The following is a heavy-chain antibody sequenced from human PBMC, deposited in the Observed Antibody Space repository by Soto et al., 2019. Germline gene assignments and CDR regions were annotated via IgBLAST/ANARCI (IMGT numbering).Heavy chain of an antibody. V-gene: IGHV3-23*01. D-gene: IGHD3-3*01. CDR1: GFNFRNYA. CDR2: ISDGGRST. J-gene: IGHJ4*02. Sequence: EVQLIESGGGLVQPGGSVRLSCAASGFNFRNYAMGWVRQPPGKGLEWVSFISDGGRSTYYADSVKGRFTVSRDNSKNTLYLQLGSPKGQGTAVYFCARTFVFWARCAPFDYWGQGNLVTVSS. CDR3: ARTFVFWARCAPFDY.